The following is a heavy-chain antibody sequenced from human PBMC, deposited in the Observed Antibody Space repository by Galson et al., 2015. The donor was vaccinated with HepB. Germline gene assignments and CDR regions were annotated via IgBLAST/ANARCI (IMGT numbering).Heavy chain of an antibody. CDR2: IIPIFGTA. Sequence: SVKVSCKASGGTFSSYAISWVRQAPGQGLEWMGGIIPIFGTANYAQKFQGRVTITADESTSTAYMELSSLRSEDTAVYYCAREVAITISPEPRSHSNYYGMDVWGQGTTVTVSS. CDR1: GGTFSSYA. V-gene: IGHV1-69*13. D-gene: IGHD3-3*01. J-gene: IGHJ6*02. CDR3: AREVAITISPEPRSHSNYYGMDV.